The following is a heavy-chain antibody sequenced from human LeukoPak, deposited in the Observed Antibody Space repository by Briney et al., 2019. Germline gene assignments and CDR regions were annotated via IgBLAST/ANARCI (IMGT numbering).Heavy chain of an antibody. CDR2: IYSGGST. J-gene: IGHJ5*02. Sequence: QPGGSLRLSCAASGFTVSSNYMSWVRQAPGKGLEWVSVIYSGGSTYYADSVKGRFTISRDNSKNTLYLQMNSLRAEDTAVYYCVRRGSTRSYGYWFDPWGQGTLVTVSS. CDR3: VRRGSTRSYGYWFDP. D-gene: IGHD1-26*01. V-gene: IGHV3-53*01. CDR1: GFTVSSNY.